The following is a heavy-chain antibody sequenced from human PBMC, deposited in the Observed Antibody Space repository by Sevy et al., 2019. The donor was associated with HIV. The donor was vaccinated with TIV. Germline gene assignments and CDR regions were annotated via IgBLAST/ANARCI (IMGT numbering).Heavy chain of an antibody. J-gene: IGHJ6*02. CDR2: ISAYNGNT. V-gene: IGHV1-18*01. Sequence: ASVKVSCKASGYTFTSYGISWVRQAPGQGLEWMGWISAYNGNTNYAQKLPGRVTMTTDTSTSTAYMELRSLRSDDTAVYYCAWGIAAAGTSYYYYGMDVWGQGTTVTVSS. D-gene: IGHD6-13*01. CDR3: AWGIAAAGTSYYYYGMDV. CDR1: GYTFTSYG.